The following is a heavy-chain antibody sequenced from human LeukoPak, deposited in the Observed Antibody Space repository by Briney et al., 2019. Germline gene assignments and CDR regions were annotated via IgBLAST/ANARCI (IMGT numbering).Heavy chain of an antibody. V-gene: IGHV1-2*02. J-gene: IGHJ4*02. D-gene: IGHD5-24*01. CDR1: GYTFTGYY. CDR3: ARGTQMATLYYFDY. CDR2: INPNSGST. Sequence: EASVKVSCKASGYTFTGYYMHWVRQAPGQGLEWMGWINPNSGSTNYAQKLQGRVTMTTDTSTSTAYMELRSLRSGDTAVYYCARGTQMATLYYFDYWGQGTLVTVSS.